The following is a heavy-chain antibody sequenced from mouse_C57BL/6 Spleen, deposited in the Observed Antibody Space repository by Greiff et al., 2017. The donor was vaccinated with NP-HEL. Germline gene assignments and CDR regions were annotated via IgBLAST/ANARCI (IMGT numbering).Heavy chain of an antibody. CDR2: IDPSDSYT. Sequence: QVQLQQSGAELVMPGASVKLSCKASGYTFTSYWMHWVKQRPGQGLEWIGEIDPSDSYTNYNQKFKGKSTLTVDKSSSTAYMQLSSLTSEDSAVYYCARRHYYGTDWYFDVWGTGTTVTVSS. J-gene: IGHJ1*03. D-gene: IGHD1-1*01. V-gene: IGHV1-69*01. CDR3: ARRHYYGTDWYFDV. CDR1: GYTFTSYW.